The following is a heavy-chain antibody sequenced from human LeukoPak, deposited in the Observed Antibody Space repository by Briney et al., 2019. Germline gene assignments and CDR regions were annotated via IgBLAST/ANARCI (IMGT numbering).Heavy chain of an antibody. V-gene: IGHV3-48*03. D-gene: IGHD4-23*01. CDR1: GFTVSNYE. CDR3: AKDAWPAVD. J-gene: IGHJ4*02. Sequence: PGGSLRLSCAASGFTVSNYEMNWVRQAPGKGLEWVSFIASDHTTYYADSVKGRYTLSRDNAKNSLYLQMNSLRAEDTAVYYCAKDAWPAVDWGQGTLVTVSS. CDR2: IASDHTT.